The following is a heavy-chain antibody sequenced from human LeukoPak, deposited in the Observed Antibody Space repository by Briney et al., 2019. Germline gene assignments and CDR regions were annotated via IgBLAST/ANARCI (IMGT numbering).Heavy chain of an antibody. CDR2: IYYSGST. J-gene: IGHJ4*02. Sequence: PSQTLSLTCTVSGGSISSGGYYWSWIRQHPGKGLEWIGYIYYSGSTYYNPSLKSRVTISVDTSKNQFSLKLSSVTATDTAVYYCAGEVAASFDYWSQGTLVTVSS. D-gene: IGHD2-15*01. CDR3: AGEVAASFDY. V-gene: IGHV4-31*03. CDR1: GGSISSGGYY.